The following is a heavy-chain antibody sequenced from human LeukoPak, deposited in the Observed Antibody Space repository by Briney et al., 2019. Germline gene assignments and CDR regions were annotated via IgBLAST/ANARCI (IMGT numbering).Heavy chain of an antibody. Sequence: SETLSLTCAVSAYSVSTGYYWGWIRQPPGKGLEWIGNIWHSGGNYYNPSLKSRVTISLDTSKNQFSLRLTSVTAADTAVYYCARDPSSTGYYWGQAILVIVSS. CDR2: IWHSGGN. V-gene: IGHV4-38-2*02. CDR1: AYSVSTGYY. CDR3: ARDPSSTGYY. J-gene: IGHJ4*02. D-gene: IGHD4-17*01.